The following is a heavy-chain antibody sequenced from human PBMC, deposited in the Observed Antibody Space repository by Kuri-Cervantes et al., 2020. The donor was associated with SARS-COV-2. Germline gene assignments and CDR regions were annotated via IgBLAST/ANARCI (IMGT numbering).Heavy chain of an antibody. J-gene: IGHJ6*02. CDR1: GGSFSGYY. V-gene: IGHV4-34*01. Sequence: GSLRLSCAVYGGSFSGYYWSWIRQPPGKGLEWIGEINHSGSTNYNPSLKSRVTISVDTSKNQFSLKLSSVTAADTAVYYCARGVGAAEAGTLITIYYYYGMDVWGQGTTVTVSS. CDR3: ARGVGAAEAGTLITIYYYYGMDV. CDR2: INHSGST. D-gene: IGHD6-19*01.